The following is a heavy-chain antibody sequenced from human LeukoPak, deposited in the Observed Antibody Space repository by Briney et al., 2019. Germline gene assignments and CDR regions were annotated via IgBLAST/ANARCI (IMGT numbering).Heavy chain of an antibody. Sequence: SVKVSCKASGGTFSSYAISWVRQAPGQGLEWMGRIIPILGIANYAQKFQGRVTITADKSTSTAYMELSSLRSEDTAVYYCAREVVAANNWFDPWGQGTLVTVSS. CDR1: GGTFSSYA. CDR3: AREVVAANNWFDP. D-gene: IGHD2-15*01. CDR2: IIPILGIA. V-gene: IGHV1-69*04. J-gene: IGHJ5*02.